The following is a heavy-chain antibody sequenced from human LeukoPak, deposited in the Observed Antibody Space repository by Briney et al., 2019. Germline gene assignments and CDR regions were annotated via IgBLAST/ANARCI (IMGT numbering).Heavy chain of an antibody. Sequence: SGGSLRLSCAASGFTFSSYAMAWVRQAPGKGLEWVSAIGGLGSSTYYGDSVKGRFTISRDNSKNTVYLQMDSLRVEDTAVYYCARDPGVVAFHYFDFWGQGTLITVSS. J-gene: IGHJ4*02. D-gene: IGHD3-3*01. CDR3: ARDPGVVAFHYFDF. CDR2: IGGLGSST. CDR1: GFTFSSYA. V-gene: IGHV3-23*01.